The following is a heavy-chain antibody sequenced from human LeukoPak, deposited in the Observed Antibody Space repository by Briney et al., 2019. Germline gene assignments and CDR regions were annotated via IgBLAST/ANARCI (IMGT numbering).Heavy chain of an antibody. CDR2: INSDGSST. Sequence: GSLRLSCAASGFTFSSYWMHWVRQAPGKGLVWVSRINSDGSSTSYADSVKGRFTISRDNAKNTLYLQMNSLRAEDTAVYYCARGDKVYARQAYYYYYMDVRGKGTTVTVSS. D-gene: IGHD2-8*01. CDR3: ARGDKVYARQAYYYYYMDV. V-gene: IGHV3-74*01. J-gene: IGHJ6*03. CDR1: GFTFSSYW.